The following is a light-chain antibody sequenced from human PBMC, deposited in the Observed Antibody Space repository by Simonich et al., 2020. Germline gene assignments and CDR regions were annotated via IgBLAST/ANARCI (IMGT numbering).Light chain of an antibody. CDR3: QQYYSTPLT. J-gene: IGKJ4*01. Sequence: DIVMTQSPDSLAVSLGERATINCKSSQSVLYSSNNKNYLAWYQQKPGQPPKLLIYCASTRESGVPDRFSGSGSGTDFTLTISSLQAEDVAVYYCQQYYSTPLTFGGGTKLEIK. V-gene: IGKV4-1*01. CDR1: QSVLYSSNNKNY. CDR2: CAS.